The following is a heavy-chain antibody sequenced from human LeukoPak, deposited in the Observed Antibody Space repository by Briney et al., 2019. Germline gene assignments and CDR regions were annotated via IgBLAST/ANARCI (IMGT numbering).Heavy chain of an antibody. CDR1: GFTFSSHW. CDR3: AKDLLGTAVF. Sequence: GGSLRLSCAASGFTFSSHWMHWVRQAPGKGLEWVSAISGSGGSTYYADSVKGRFTISRDNSKNTLYLQMNSLRAEDTAVYYCAKDLLGTAVFWGQGTMVTVSS. D-gene: IGHD2/OR15-2a*01. V-gene: IGHV3-23*01. J-gene: IGHJ3*01. CDR2: ISGSGGST.